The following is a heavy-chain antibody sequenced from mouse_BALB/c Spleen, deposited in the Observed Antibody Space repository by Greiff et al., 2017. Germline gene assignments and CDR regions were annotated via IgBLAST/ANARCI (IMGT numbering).Heavy chain of an antibody. J-gene: IGHJ4*01. D-gene: IGHD2-10*02. Sequence: EVQGVESGGGLVQPGGSLKLSCAASGFTFSSYTMSWVRQTPEKRLEWVAYISNGGGSTYYPDTVKGRFTISRDNAKNTLYLQMSSLKSEDTAMYYCARRGYGNYGAMDYWGQGTSVTVSS. CDR2: ISNGGGST. CDR3: ARRGYGNYGAMDY. CDR1: GFTFSSYT. V-gene: IGHV5-12-2*01.